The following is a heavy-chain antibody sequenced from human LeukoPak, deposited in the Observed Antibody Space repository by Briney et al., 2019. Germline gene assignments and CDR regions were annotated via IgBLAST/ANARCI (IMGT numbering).Heavy chain of an antibody. J-gene: IGHJ5*02. D-gene: IGHD2-2*01. CDR2: VNHGGST. V-gene: IGHV4-34*01. Sequence: SETLSLTCAVYGGSFSTYYWSWIRQPPGKGLEWTGEVNHGGSTNYNPSLKSRVTISVDTSTNQFSLKLSSVTAADTAVYYCARAPPYCSSTSCYPNRWFDPWGQGTLVTVSS. CDR3: ARAPPYCSSTSCYPNRWFDP. CDR1: GGSFSTYY.